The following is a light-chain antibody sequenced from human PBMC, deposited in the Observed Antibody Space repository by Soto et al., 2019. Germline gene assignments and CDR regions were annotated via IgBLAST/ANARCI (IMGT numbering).Light chain of an antibody. Sequence: AIRMTPSPSSLSASTGARVTITCRASQGISSYLAWYQQKPGKAPKLLIYAASTLQSGVPSRFSGSGSGTDFTLTISCLQSEDFATYYCQQYYSYPQTFGQGTKVDI. CDR1: QGISSY. CDR2: AAS. J-gene: IGKJ1*01. V-gene: IGKV1-8*01. CDR3: QQYYSYPQT.